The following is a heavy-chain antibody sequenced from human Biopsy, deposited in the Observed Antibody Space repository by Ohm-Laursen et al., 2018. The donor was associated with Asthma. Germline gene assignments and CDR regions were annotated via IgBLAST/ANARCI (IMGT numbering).Heavy chain of an antibody. Sequence: SSVKVSCKISGYSLTDLSMNWGRQAPGQGLEWMGGQDHEEGGTVNARRFQGRVTMTEDTSTDTAYMELSSLSSDDTAVYYCASDFPKDYVRYNFQFWGQGTLVTVSS. J-gene: IGHJ4*02. CDR3: ASDFPKDYVRYNFQF. CDR1: GYSLTDLS. CDR2: QDHEEGGT. D-gene: IGHD4-17*01. V-gene: IGHV1-24*01.